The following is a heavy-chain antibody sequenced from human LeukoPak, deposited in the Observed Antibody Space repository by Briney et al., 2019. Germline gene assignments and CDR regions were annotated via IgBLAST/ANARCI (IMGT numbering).Heavy chain of an antibody. J-gene: IGHJ3*02. CDR3: ARVGDYYDTRGFSSDAFDI. Sequence: GGSLRLSCAASRFTFSDHYMDWVRQAPGKGLEWVARIRTRAKGYTTQYAPSVRDRFSISRDDSTNSVYLQMNSLKTADTAVYFCARVGDYYDTRGFSSDAFDIWGLGTMVPSLQ. D-gene: IGHD3-22*01. CDR1: RFTFSDHY. CDR2: IRTRAKGYTT. V-gene: IGHV3-72*01.